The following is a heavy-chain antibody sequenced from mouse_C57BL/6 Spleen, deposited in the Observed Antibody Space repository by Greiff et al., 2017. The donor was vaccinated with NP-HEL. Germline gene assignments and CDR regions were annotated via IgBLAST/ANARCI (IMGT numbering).Heavy chain of an antibody. CDR2: INPYNGGT. V-gene: IGHV1-19*01. Sequence: EIQLQQSGPVLVKPGASVKMSCKASGYTFTDYYMNWVKQSHGKSLEWIGVINPYNGGTSYNQKFKGKATLTVDKSSSTAYMELNSLTSEDSAVYYWARMGLPYAMDYWGQRTSVTVSS. CDR3: ARMGLPYAMDY. J-gene: IGHJ4*01. CDR1: GYTFTDYY. D-gene: IGHD2-2*01.